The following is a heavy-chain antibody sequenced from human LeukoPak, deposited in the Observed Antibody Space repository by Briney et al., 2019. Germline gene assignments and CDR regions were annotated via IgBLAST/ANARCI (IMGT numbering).Heavy chain of an antibody. CDR2: INHSGST. J-gene: IGHJ5*02. D-gene: IGHD3-9*01. CDR3: ARVPGVFYDTLTGYGSGWFDP. CDR1: GGSFSDYY. V-gene: IGHV4-34*01. Sequence: SETLSLTCAVYGGSFSDYYWSWIRQPPGKGLEWIGEINHSGSTNYNPSLRSRAAISVDTSRNQFSLRLRSMTAADTAVYYCARVPGVFYDTLTGYGSGWFDPWGQGTLVTVPS.